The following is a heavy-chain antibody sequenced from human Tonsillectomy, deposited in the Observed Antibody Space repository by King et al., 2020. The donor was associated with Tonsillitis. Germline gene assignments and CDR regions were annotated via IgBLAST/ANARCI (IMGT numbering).Heavy chain of an antibody. J-gene: IGHJ4*02. Sequence: VQLVESGGGLVQPGGSLRLSCAASGFTFSSYAMSWVRQAPGKGLEWVSAISGSGGSTYYADSVKGRFTISRDNSKNTLYLQINSLRAEDTAVYYCAKGVSMWDTAMVLFYYFDYWGQGTLVTVSS. V-gene: IGHV3-23*04. D-gene: IGHD5-18*01. CDR2: ISGSGGST. CDR3: AKGVSMWDTAMVLFYYFDY. CDR1: GFTFSSYA.